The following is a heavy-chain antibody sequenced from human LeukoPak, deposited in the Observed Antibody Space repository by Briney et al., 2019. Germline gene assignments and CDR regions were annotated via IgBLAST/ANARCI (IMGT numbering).Heavy chain of an antibody. CDR1: GYSISSGYY. J-gene: IGHJ6*03. Sequence: SETLSLTCTVSGYSISSGYYWGWIRQPPGKGLEWIGSIYHSGSTYYNPSLKSRVTISVDTSKNQFSLRLSSVTAADTAVYYCSRGVTVRYYYYYMDVWGKGTTVTVSS. CDR2: IYHSGST. CDR3: SRGVTVRYYYYYMDV. V-gene: IGHV4-38-2*02. D-gene: IGHD3-10*01.